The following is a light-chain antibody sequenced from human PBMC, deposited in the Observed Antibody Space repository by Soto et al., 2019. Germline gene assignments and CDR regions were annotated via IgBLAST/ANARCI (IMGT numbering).Light chain of an antibody. Sequence: DIQMTQSPSSLSASVGDRVTISCRASQTISRYLNWYQQKPGKAPKLLLYSASNLQSGVPSRFSGSGSETDFTLTISSLQLEDFATYYCQQSYSVVTFGGGTKVEIK. CDR1: QTISRY. V-gene: IGKV1-39*01. CDR3: QQSYSVVT. J-gene: IGKJ4*01. CDR2: SAS.